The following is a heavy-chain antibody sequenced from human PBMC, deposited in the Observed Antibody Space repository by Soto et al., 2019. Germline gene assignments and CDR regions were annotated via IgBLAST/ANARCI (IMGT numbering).Heavy chain of an antibody. Sequence: SVKVSCKASGYTFTSHYMHLVRQAPRQGLEWMGIINPCGGSTSYAQKFQGRVTMTRDTSTSTVYMELSSLRCEATAVYYGARGPPIVVVTAIHQDFDYWGQGSLVTVSS. CDR2: INPCGGST. CDR1: GYTFTSHY. D-gene: IGHD2-21*02. CDR3: ARGPPIVVVTAIHQDFDY. J-gene: IGHJ4*02. V-gene: IGHV1-46*01.